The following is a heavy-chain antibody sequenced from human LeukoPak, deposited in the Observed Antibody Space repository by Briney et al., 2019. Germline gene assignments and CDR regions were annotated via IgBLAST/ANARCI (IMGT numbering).Heavy chain of an antibody. CDR2: INHSGST. Sequence: SETLSLTCAVYGGSFSGYYWSWIRQPPGKGLEWIGEINHSGSTNYNPSLKSRVTISVDTSKNQFSLKLSSVTAADTAVYYCARVGYYYDSSGYYGNWFDPWGQGTLVTVSS. CDR1: GGSFSGYY. CDR3: ARVGYYYDSSGYYGNWFDP. V-gene: IGHV4-34*01. D-gene: IGHD3-22*01. J-gene: IGHJ5*02.